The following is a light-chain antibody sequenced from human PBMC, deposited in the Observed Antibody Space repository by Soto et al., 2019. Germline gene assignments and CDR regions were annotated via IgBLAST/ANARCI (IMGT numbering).Light chain of an antibody. CDR1: SSNIGNKY. J-gene: IGLJ2*01. CDR2: DNN. Sequence: QSVLTQPPSVSAAPGQKVTISCSGISSNIGNKYVSWYQQLPGTAPKLLIYDNNKRSSGIPDRFSGSKSGTSATLGITGLQTGDEADYYCGTWDSSLSAGVFGGGTKVTVL. V-gene: IGLV1-51*01. CDR3: GTWDSSLSAGV.